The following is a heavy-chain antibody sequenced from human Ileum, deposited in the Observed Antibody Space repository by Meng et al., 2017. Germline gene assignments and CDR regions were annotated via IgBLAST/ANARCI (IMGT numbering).Heavy chain of an antibody. D-gene: IGHD2-2*02. CDR1: GGSISGSY. CDR3: ARGKAIPDF. J-gene: IGHJ4*02. CDR2: TYSSGTT. V-gene: IGHV4-59*08. Sequence: QVQLQVSGPGLVKPSETLSLPCTVSGGSISGSYLSWLRQFPVKGLEWIGYTYSSGTTNSNPSLRGRVTMSVDTSRAQFSLKLTSVTAADTAIYYCARGKAIPDFWGQGTLVTVSS.